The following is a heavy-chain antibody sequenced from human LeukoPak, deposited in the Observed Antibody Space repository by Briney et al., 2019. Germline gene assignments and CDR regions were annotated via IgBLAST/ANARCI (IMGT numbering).Heavy chain of an antibody. CDR2: ISYDGSNK. CDR1: GFTFSVYA. CDR3: ARDRGYWGVTIHY. J-gene: IGHJ4*02. V-gene: IGHV3-30-3*01. Sequence: PGGSLRLSCAASGFTFSVYAMHWVRQAPGKGLEWVAVISYDGSNKYYADSVKGRFTISRDSSKNTLYLQMNSLRAEDTAVYYCARDRGYWGVTIHYWGQGTLVTVFS. D-gene: IGHD4-17*01.